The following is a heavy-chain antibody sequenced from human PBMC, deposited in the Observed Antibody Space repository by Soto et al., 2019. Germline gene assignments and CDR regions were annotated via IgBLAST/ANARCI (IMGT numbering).Heavy chain of an antibody. CDR1: GGSFSGYY. D-gene: IGHD6-6*01. Sequence: PSETLSLTCAVYGGSFSGYYWSWIRQPPGKGLEWIGEINHSGSTNYNPSLKSRVTISEDTSKNQFSLKLSSVTAADTAVYYCAKGSRARPRRAVFDYWGQGTLVTVSS. V-gene: IGHV4-34*01. CDR3: AKGSRARPRRAVFDY. J-gene: IGHJ4*02. CDR2: INHSGST.